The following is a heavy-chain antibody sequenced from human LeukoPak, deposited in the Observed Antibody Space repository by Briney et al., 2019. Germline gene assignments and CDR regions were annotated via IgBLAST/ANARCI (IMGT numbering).Heavy chain of an antibody. J-gene: IGHJ3*01. CDR1: GYTFISHY. CDR3: ASDGYSSGWYVLDY. D-gene: IGHD6-19*01. Sequence: ASVKVSCKASGYTFISHYMHWVRQAPGQGLEWMGIINPGGGSTSYAQKFQGRVTMTRDTSTSTVYMELSSLRSEDTAVYYCASDGYSSGWYVLDYWGQGTMVTVSS. CDR2: INPGGGST. V-gene: IGHV1-46*01.